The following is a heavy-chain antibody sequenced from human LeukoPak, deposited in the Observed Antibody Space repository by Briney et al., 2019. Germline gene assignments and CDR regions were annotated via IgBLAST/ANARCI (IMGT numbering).Heavy chain of an antibody. CDR2: ITWNGGIT. V-gene: IGHV3-20*04. D-gene: IGHD6-19*01. CDR3: ARDGPVAGVELDQ. J-gene: IGHJ4*02. Sequence: PGGSLRLSCAASGFTVGTNSMSWVRQSPGKELEWVSGITWNGGITAYADSVKGRFTISRDNAKNSLYLQMNSLRAEDTALYYCARDGPVAGVELDQWGQGTLVTVSS. CDR1: GFTVGTNS.